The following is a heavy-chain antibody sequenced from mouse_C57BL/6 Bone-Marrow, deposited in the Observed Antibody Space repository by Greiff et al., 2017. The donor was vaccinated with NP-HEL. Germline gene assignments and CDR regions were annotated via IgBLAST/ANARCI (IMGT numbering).Heavy chain of an antibody. CDR2: IDPETGGT. V-gene: IGHV1-15*01. D-gene: IGHD1-1*01. CDR3: TRTPYYYGSSYWYFDV. Sequence: VQLKESGAELVRPGASVTLSCKASGYTFTDYEMHWVKQTPVHGLEWIGAIDPETGGTAYNQKFKGKAILTADKSSSTAYMELRSLTSEDSAVYYCTRTPYYYGSSYWYFDVWGTGTTVTVSS. CDR1: GYTFTDYE. J-gene: IGHJ1*03.